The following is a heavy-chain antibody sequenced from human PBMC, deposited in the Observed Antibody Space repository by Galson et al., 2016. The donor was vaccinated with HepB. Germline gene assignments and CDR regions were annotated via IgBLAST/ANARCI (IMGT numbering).Heavy chain of an antibody. CDR2: INPSGGST. V-gene: IGHV1-46*01. CDR1: GYTFTNHY. J-gene: IGHJ5*02. Sequence: SVKVSCKASGYTFTNHYMHWVRRAPGQGLEWMGMINPSGGSTSYPQKFQGRVTVTRDTSTSPVYMALGSLTSEDTAVYYCARSLLYCGGGGCSPWGQGTLVTVFS. CDR3: ARSLLYCGGGGCSP. D-gene: IGHD2-15*01.